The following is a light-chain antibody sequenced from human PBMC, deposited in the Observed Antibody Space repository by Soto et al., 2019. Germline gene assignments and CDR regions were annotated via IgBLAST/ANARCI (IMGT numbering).Light chain of an antibody. J-gene: IGKJ5*01. CDR3: QQYDNLTIT. CDR2: DAS. Sequence: DIRMSQSPSVLAASGLERVTIACQASQDINKYLNWYQQKPGKAPKLLIYDASNLETGVPSRFSGSGFGTDFTFTISSLQSEDIATYYCQQYDNLTITFGQGTRLEIK. CDR1: QDINKY. V-gene: IGKV1-33*01.